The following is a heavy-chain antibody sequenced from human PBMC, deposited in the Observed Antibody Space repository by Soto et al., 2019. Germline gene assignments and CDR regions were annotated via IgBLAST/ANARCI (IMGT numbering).Heavy chain of an antibody. J-gene: IGHJ5*02. D-gene: IGHD2-2*01. CDR2: IYYSGST. Sequence: SETLSFTCTVSGGSISSGGYYWSWIRQHPGKGLEWIGYIYYSGSTYYNPSLKSRVTISVDTSKNQFSLKLSSVTAADTAVYYCARYFRAAMFRNWFDPWGQGTLVTVSS. CDR1: GGSISSGGYY. CDR3: ARYFRAAMFRNWFDP. V-gene: IGHV4-31*03.